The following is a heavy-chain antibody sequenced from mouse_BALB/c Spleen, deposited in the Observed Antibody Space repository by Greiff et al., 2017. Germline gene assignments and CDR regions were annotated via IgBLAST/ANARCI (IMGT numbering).Heavy chain of an antibody. CDR1: GDSITSGY. D-gene: IGHD4-1*01. CDR3: ASPGTRDYYAMDY. V-gene: IGHV3-8*02. CDR2: ISYSGST. J-gene: IGHJ4*01. Sequence: EVKLVESGPSLVKPSQTLSLTCSVTGDSITSGYWNWIRKFPGNKLEYMGYISYSGSTYYNPSLKSRISITRDTSKNQYYLQLNSVTTEDTATYYCASPGTRDYYAMDYWGQGTSVTVSS.